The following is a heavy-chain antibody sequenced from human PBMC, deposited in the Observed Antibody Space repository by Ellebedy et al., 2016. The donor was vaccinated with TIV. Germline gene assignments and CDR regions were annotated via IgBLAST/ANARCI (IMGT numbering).Heavy chain of an antibody. CDR1: GFTFSSHA. V-gene: IGHV3-23*01. CDR2: ISGSDGST. J-gene: IGHJ4*02. D-gene: IGHD5-12*01. Sequence: GGSLRLXXAASGFTFSSHAMRWVRQAPGKGLEWVSGISGSDGSTYYADSVKGRFTISRDNSKNTLYLQMNRLRAEDTAVYYCAKDRHNGYGGFDYWGQGTLVTVSS. CDR3: AKDRHNGYGGFDY.